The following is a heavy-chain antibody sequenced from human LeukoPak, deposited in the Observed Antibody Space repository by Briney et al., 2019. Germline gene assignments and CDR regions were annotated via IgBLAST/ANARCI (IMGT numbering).Heavy chain of an antibody. V-gene: IGHV1-18*01. CDR2: ISAYNGNT. Sequence: ASVKVSCKASGYTFTSYGISWVRQAPGQGLEWIGWISAYNGNTNYAQKLQGRVTMTTDTSTSTAYMELRSLRSDDTAVYYCARVMEQQLVPYGMDVWGQGTTVTVSS. CDR3: ARVMEQQLVPYGMDV. CDR1: GYTFTSYG. D-gene: IGHD6-13*01. J-gene: IGHJ6*02.